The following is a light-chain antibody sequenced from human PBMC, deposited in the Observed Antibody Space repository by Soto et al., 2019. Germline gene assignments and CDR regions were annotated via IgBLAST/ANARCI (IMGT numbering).Light chain of an antibody. J-gene: IGKJ2*01. CDR2: DAS. Sequence: ELVLTQSPATLSVSPGVRATLSCRASQSVSNNLAWYQQKPGQAPRLLIYDASTMAPGIPVRFSGSGSGMEFTLIISSLQAEDFSVCYCHEYKDWPLYTFGQGTRLEI. CDR1: QSVSNN. V-gene: IGKV3-15*01. CDR3: HEYKDWPLYT.